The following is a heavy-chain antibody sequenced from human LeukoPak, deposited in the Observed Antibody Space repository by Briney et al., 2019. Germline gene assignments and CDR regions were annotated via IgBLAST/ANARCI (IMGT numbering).Heavy chain of an antibody. CDR1: GFAFSNYG. J-gene: IGHJ6*03. D-gene: IGHD6-13*01. CDR2: ITGSGVTT. V-gene: IGHV3-23*01. CDR3: ARDFVAAAAPGWYYYYYYMDV. Sequence: GGTLRLSCAASGFAFSNYGINWVRQAPGKGLEWVSGITGSGVTTYYADSVKGRFTISRDNSKNTVYLQMDSLRAEDTAVYYCARDFVAAAAPGWYYYYYYMDVWGKGTTVTISS.